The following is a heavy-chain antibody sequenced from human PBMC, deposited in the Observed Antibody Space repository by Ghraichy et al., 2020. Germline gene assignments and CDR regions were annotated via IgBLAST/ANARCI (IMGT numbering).Heavy chain of an antibody. J-gene: IGHJ4*02. CDR3: ARGWGDDY. CDR1: GYVFTTYG. V-gene: IGHV1-18*04. CDR2: ISGLNGDT. Sequence: ASVKVSCTASGYVFTTYGMNWLRQAPGQGLQGMGWISGLNGDTNYAQNFQGRLTVTKDTATSTAYMELRNLRSDDTAMYYCARGWGDDYWGQGTLVTVSS. D-gene: IGHD3-16*01.